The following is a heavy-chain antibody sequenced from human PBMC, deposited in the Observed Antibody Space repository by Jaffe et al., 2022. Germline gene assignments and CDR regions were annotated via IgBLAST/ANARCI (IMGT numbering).Heavy chain of an antibody. J-gene: IGHJ6*03. V-gene: IGHV3-49*04. CDR2: IRSKAYGGTT. CDR1: GFTFGDYA. D-gene: IGHD3-10*01. Sequence: EVQLVESGGGLVQPGRSLRLSCTASGFTFGDYAMSWVRQAPGKGLEWVGFIRSKAYGGTTEYAASVKGRFTISRDDSKSIAYLQMNSLKTEDTAVYYCTRDDGALWFGETGIYYMDVWGKGTTVTVSS. CDR3: TRDDGALWFGETGIYYMDV.